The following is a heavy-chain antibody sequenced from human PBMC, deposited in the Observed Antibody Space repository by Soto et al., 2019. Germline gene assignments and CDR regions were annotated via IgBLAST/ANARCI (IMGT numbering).Heavy chain of an antibody. CDR1: GYTFTSYG. CDR2: ISAYNGNT. V-gene: IGHV1-18*01. Sequence: QVQLVQSGAEVKKPGASVKVSCKASGYTFTSYGISWVRQAPGQGLEWMGWISAYNGNTNYAQKLQGRVTMTTDTSTRTAYMELRSLRSDDTAVYYCARRVGGRYNWNVPHGMDVWGQGTTVTVSS. CDR3: ARRVGGRYNWNVPHGMDV. J-gene: IGHJ6*02. D-gene: IGHD1-20*01.